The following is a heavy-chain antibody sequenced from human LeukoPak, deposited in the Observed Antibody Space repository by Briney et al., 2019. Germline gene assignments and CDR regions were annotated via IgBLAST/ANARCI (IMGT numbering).Heavy chain of an antibody. CDR3: AIVLRFLEWSPFDY. D-gene: IGHD3-3*01. CDR1: GYTFTSYG. V-gene: IGHV1-18*01. Sequence: ASVKVSCKASGYTFTSYGISWVRQAPGQGLEWTGWISAYNGNTNYAQKLQGRVTMTTDTSTSTAYMELRSLRSDDTAVYYCAIVLRFLEWSPFDYWGQGTLVTVSS. CDR2: ISAYNGNT. J-gene: IGHJ4*02.